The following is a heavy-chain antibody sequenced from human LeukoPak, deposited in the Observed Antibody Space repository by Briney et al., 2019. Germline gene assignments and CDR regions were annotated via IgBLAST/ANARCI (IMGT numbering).Heavy chain of an antibody. V-gene: IGHV3-74*01. Sequence: PGESLRLCCAASGLTVSNFWMHWVRQTPEKGLVWVSRINPDGSDTIYADSVKGRFTISRDNAKNTLYLHMNSLRVEDTAVYYCASSPNTVATTDYWGQGTLVTVSS. CDR2: INPDGSDT. CDR3: ASSPNTVATTDY. J-gene: IGHJ4*02. D-gene: IGHD4-17*01. CDR1: GLTVSNFW.